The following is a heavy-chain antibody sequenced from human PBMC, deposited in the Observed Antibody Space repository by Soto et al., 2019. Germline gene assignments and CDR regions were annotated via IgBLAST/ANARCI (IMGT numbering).Heavy chain of an antibody. J-gene: IGHJ6*02. Sequence: QVQLVQSGAEVKKPGSAVKVSCRASGGTFNEHGVSWVRQAPGEGLEWLGGIIPLFATATYAQKFQGRVRIDGDGSTDTVYLEVNSLGSGDTAVYYCARDKISVVTAAPYYCYYGMDVWGQGTTVTVS. CDR1: GGTFNEHG. CDR3: ARDKISVVTAAPYYCYYGMDV. D-gene: IGHD2-21*02. CDR2: IIPLFATA. V-gene: IGHV1-69*01.